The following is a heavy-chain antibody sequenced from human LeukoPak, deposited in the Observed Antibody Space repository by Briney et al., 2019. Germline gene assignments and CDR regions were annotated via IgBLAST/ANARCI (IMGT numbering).Heavy chain of an antibody. J-gene: IGHJ4*02. CDR1: GFTFSSYE. CDR2: ISSSGYTI. D-gene: IGHD5-12*01. V-gene: IGHV3-48*03. Sequence: GGSLRLSCAASGFTFSSYEMNWVRQAPGKGLEWVSYISSSGYTIYYADSVKGRFTISRDNAKNSLYLQMNSLRAEDTAVYYCARGVATINHALGYWGQGTLVTVSS. CDR3: ARGVATINHALGY.